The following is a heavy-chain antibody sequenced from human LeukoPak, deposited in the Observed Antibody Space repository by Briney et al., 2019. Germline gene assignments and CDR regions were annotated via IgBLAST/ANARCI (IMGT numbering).Heavy chain of an antibody. CDR1: GFTFRSYG. CDR3: AKDGAADCFDY. V-gene: IGHV3-30*18. CDR2: ISYDGSNK. D-gene: IGHD6-13*01. J-gene: IGHJ4*02. Sequence: PGGSLRLSCAASGFTFRSYGMHWVRQAPGKGLEWVAVISYDGSNKYYADSVKGRFTISRDNSKNTLYLQMNSLRAEDTAVYYCAKDGAADCFDYWGQGTLVTVSS.